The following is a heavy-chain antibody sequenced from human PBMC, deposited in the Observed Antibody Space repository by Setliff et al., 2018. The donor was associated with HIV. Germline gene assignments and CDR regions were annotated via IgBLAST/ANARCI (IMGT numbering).Heavy chain of an antibody. CDR1: GASISDRYSVSF. D-gene: IGHD3-16*01. CDR3: VKVWGSRYFYMDV. Sequence: PSETLSLTCTVSGASISDRYSVSFWGWIRQPPGKGLEWILSMHYTGVPYYNPSLKGRVIESLDTSKNQFSLKFNSVTAADTAVYYGVKVWGSRYFYMDVWGKGTMVTVSS. CDR2: MHYTGVP. J-gene: IGHJ6*03. V-gene: IGHV4-39*07.